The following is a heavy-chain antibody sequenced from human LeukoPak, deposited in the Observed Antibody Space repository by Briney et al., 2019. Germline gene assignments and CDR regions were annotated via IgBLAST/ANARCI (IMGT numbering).Heavy chain of an antibody. J-gene: IGHJ3*02. CDR1: GGSISSYY. CDR2: IYDNWST. D-gene: IGHD6-13*01. CDR3: ARHSAHSSTNDAFDI. Sequence: SETLSLTCTVSGGSISSYYWSWIRQPPGKGLEWIGYIYDNWSTNYNPSLNSRVTMSIDTSKNQFSLKLSAETAADMAVYYCARHSAHSSTNDAFDIWGQGTMVTVSP. V-gene: IGHV4-59*01.